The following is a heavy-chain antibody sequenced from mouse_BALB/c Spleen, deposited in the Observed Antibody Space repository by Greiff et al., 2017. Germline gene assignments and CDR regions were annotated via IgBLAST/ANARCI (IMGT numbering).Heavy chain of an antibody. CDR3: ARSGHYYGSSSFDY. CDR2: INPSNGRT. Sequence: VQLQQPGAELVKPGASVKLSCKASGYTFTSYWMHWVKQRPGQGLEWIGEINPSNGRTNYNEKFKSKATLTVDKSSSTAYMQLSSLTSEDSAVYYCARSGHYYGSSSFDYWGQGTTLTVSS. J-gene: IGHJ2*01. V-gene: IGHV1S81*02. D-gene: IGHD1-1*01. CDR1: GYTFTSYW.